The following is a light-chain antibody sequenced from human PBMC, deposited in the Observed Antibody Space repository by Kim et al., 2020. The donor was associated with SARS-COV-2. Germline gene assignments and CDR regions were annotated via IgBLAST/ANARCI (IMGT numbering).Light chain of an antibody. J-gene: IGLJ1*01. CDR1: SSDVGSYNL. Sequence: QSALTQPASVSGPPGQSITISCTGTSSDVGSYNLVSWYQQHPGKAPKLMIYEATMRPSGISNRFSGSKSGNTASLTISGLQAEDEADYYCCSYAGSTTNYVFGTGTKMTVL. CDR3: CSYAGSTTNYV. CDR2: EAT. V-gene: IGLV2-23*01.